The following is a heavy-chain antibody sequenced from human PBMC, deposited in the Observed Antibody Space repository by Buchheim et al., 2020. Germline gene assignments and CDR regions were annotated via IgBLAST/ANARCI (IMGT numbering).Heavy chain of an antibody. CDR2: IDTTGTM. CDR1: GFTFSSDE. J-gene: IGHJ4*02. CDR3: TRGKLGYCSGGTCYS. D-gene: IGHD2-15*01. Sequence: EAQMVESGGGLVQPGGSLRLSCAASGFTFSSDEMNWVRQAPGKGLEWVSHIDTTGTMHYADSVKDRFSIPRDNAKNSLYLQMNSLRAEDTAVYYCTRGKLGYCSGGTCYSWGQGTL. V-gene: IGHV3-48*03.